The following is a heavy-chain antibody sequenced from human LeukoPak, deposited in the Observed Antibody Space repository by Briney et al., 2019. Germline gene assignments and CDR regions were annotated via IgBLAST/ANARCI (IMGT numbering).Heavy chain of an antibody. J-gene: IGHJ4*02. V-gene: IGHV3-23*01. D-gene: IGHD3-10*01. CDR1: GFTFSNYA. CDR2: ISGSGGGA. CDR3: AKDVESGRSADY. Sequence: GGSLRLSCAASGFTFSNYAMSWVRQAPGKGLEWVSTISGSGGGAYYADSVKGRFTLSRDNSMNTLYLQMNSLRAEDTAVYYCAKDVESGRSADYWGQGTLVTVSS.